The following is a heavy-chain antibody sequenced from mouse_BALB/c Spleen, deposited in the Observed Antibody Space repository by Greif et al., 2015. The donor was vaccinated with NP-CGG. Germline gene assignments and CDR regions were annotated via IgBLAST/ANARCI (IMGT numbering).Heavy chain of an antibody. CDR2: ISYDGSN. CDR1: GYSITSGYY. V-gene: IGHV3-6*02. CDR3: AKGYYADY. J-gene: IGHJ2*01. Sequence: EVQLQESGPGLVKPSQSLSLTCSVTGYSITSGYYWNWIRQFPGNKLEWMGYISYDGSNNYNPSLKNRISITRDTSKNQFFLKLNSVTTEDTATYYCAKGYYADYWGQGTTLTVSS.